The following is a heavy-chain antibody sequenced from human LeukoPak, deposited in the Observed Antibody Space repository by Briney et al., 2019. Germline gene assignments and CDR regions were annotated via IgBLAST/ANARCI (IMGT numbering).Heavy chain of an antibody. J-gene: IGHJ4*02. D-gene: IGHD4-17*01. CDR3: ARLGSGDYYLGY. CDR2: ISDYNGNT. Sequence: ASVKVSCKASGYTFGSHGISWVRQAPGQGLECMGWISDYNGNTKYVQKFQGRVTMTTDTSTNTAYMELRSLRSDDTAVYFCARLGSGDYYLGYWGQGTLVTVSS. CDR1: GYTFGSHG. V-gene: IGHV1-18*01.